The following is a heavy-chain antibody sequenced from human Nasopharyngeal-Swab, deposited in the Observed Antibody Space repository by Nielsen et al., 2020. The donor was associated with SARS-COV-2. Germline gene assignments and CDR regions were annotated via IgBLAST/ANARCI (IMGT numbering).Heavy chain of an antibody. J-gene: IGHJ5*02. CDR2: INAGNGNT. CDR1: GFTFTSSA. D-gene: IGHD6-19*01. Sequence: ASVKVSCKASGFTFTSSAMHWVRQAPGQRLEWMGWINAGNGNTKYSQKFQGRVTITRDTSASTAYMELSSLRSEDTAVYYCAREPRPGIAVAGKGNWFDPWGQGTLVTVSS. CDR3: AREPRPGIAVAGKGNWFDP. V-gene: IGHV1-3*01.